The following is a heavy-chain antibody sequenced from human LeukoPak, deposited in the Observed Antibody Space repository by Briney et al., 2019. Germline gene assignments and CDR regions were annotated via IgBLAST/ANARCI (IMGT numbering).Heavy chain of an antibody. J-gene: IGHJ4*02. CDR1: GFTFSSYG. Sequence: PGGSLRLSCAASGFTFSSYGMHWVRQAPGKGLEWVAVISYDGSNKYYADSVKGRFTISRDNSKNTLYLQMNSLRAEDTAVYYCAKALTGDYSFDYWGQGTLVTVSS. CDR2: ISYDGSNK. D-gene: IGHD4-17*01. V-gene: IGHV3-30*18. CDR3: AKALTGDYSFDY.